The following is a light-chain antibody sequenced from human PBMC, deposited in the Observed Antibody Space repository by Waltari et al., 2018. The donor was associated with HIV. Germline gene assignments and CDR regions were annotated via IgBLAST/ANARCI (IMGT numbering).Light chain of an antibody. CDR3: QQYHNPPLT. CDR2: DAS. CDR1: QDISNY. V-gene: IGKV1-33*01. Sequence: DIQMTQSPSSLSASVGDRVTITCQASQDISNYLNWYQQKPGKAPKLLIYDASNLEKGVPSRFSGSGSGTDFTFTISSLQPEDIATYYCQQYHNPPLTFGGGTKVEIK. J-gene: IGKJ4*01.